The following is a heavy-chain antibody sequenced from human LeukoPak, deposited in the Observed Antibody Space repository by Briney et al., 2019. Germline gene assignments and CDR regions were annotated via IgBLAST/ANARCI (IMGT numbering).Heavy chain of an antibody. Sequence: GGSLRLSCAASGFTFSSYSMNWVRQAPGKGLEWVSSISSSSSYIYYADSVEGRFTISRDNAKNSLYLQMKSLRVEDTAVYYCARGKTSQNIVTRKTYNWFDPWGQGTLVTVSS. CDR2: ISSSSSYI. V-gene: IGHV3-21*01. CDR3: ARGKTSQNIVTRKTYNWFDP. CDR1: GFTFSSYS. J-gene: IGHJ5*02. D-gene: IGHD2/OR15-2a*01.